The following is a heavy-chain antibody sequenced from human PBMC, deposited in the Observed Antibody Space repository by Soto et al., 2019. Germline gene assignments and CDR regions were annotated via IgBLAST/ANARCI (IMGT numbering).Heavy chain of an antibody. CDR2: IYPGDSDT. Sequence: GESLKISCKGSGYSFTSYWIGWVRQMPGKGLEWMGIIYPGDSDTRYSPSFQGQVTISADKSISTAYLQWSSLKASDTAMYYCARRGGHYYDSSGRLDIWGQGTMVTVSS. J-gene: IGHJ3*02. V-gene: IGHV5-51*01. CDR1: GYSFTSYW. CDR3: ARRGGHYYDSSGRLDI. D-gene: IGHD3-22*01.